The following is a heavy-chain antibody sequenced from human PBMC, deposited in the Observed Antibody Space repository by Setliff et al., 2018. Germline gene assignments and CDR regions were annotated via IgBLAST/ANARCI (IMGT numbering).Heavy chain of an antibody. Sequence: SETLSLTCTVSGGSVNSGYDNWNWLRQPAGKGLEWIGQIYTSGRTNYNPSLKSRLTISLDTSKNQFSLRLNSVTAADTAVYYCARGITSGGYWGQSFFYLDVWGRGTTVTVSS. CDR3: ARGITSGGYWGQSFFYLDV. D-gene: IGHD3-22*01. CDR2: IYTSGRT. CDR1: GGSVNSGYDN. J-gene: IGHJ6*03. V-gene: IGHV4-61*09.